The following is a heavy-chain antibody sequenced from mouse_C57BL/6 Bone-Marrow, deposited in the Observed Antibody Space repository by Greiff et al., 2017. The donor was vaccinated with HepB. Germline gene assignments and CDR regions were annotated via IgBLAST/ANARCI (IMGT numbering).Heavy chain of an antibody. V-gene: IGHV1-54*01. D-gene: IGHD1-1*01. Sequence: VQLQQSGAELVRPGTSVKVSCKASGYAFTNYLIEWVKQRPGQGLEWIGVINPGSGGTNYNEKFKGKATLTADKSSSTAYMQLSSLTSEDSAVYFCARVVATYFDYWGQGTTLTVSS. CDR2: INPGSGGT. CDR1: GYAFTNYL. J-gene: IGHJ2*01. CDR3: ARVVATYFDY.